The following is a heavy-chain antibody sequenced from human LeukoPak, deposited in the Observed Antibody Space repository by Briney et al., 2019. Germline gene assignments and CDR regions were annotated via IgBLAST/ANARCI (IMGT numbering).Heavy chain of an antibody. CDR3: ARRGRGGSSGYYFDY. CDR2: IYYSGNT. Sequence: PSETLSLTCTVSGGSISSSSYYWGWIRQPPGKGLEWLGSIYYSGNTYYTPSLKSRVTISVDTSKNQFSLKLSSVTAADTAVYYCARRGRGGSSGYYFDYWGQGTLVTVSS. V-gene: IGHV4-39*01. J-gene: IGHJ4*02. CDR1: GGSISSSSYY. D-gene: IGHD3-22*01.